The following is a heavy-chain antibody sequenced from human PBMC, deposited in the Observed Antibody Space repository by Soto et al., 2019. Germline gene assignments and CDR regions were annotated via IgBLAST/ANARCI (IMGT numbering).Heavy chain of an antibody. CDR1: GFTFSSYG. CDR2: IWYDGSNK. D-gene: IGHD5-12*01. CDR3: ARDSGYSGYDALDY. V-gene: IGHV3-33*01. Sequence: QVQLVESGGGVVQPGRSLRLSCAASGFTFSSYGMHWVRQAPGKGLEWVAVIWYDGSNKYYADSVKGRFTISRDNSKTALYLQMNSLRAEDTAVYYCARDSGYSGYDALDYWGQGTLVTVSS. J-gene: IGHJ4*02.